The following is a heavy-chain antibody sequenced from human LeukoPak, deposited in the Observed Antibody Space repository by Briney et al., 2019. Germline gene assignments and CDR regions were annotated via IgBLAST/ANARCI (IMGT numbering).Heavy chain of an antibody. J-gene: IGHJ4*02. V-gene: IGHV1-69*04. CDR2: IIPILGIA. Sequence: SVKVSCKASGGTFSSYAISRVRQAPGQGLEWMGRIIPILGIANYAQKFQGRVTITADKSTSTAYMELSSLRSEDTAVYYCARDPYYYDSSGYYADYWGQGTLVTVSS. D-gene: IGHD3-22*01. CDR1: GGTFSSYA. CDR3: ARDPYYYDSSGYYADY.